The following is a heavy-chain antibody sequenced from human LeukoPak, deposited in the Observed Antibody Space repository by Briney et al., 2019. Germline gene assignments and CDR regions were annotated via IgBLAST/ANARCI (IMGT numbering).Heavy chain of an antibody. V-gene: IGHV4-59*12. J-gene: IGHJ6*02. CDR3: ARGPKYQDYYYYGMDV. Sequence: SETLSLTCSVFGDSINNYYWSWIRQPPGKGLEWIGYIYYSGRITYNPSLKSRVTISVDTSKNQFSLKLSSVTAADTAVYYCARGPKYQDYYYYGMDVWGQGTTVTVSS. CDR1: GDSINNYY. CDR2: IYYSGRI. D-gene: IGHD2-2*01.